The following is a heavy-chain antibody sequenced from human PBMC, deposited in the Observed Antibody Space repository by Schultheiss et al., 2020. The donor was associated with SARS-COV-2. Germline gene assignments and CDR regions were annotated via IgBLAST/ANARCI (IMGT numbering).Heavy chain of an antibody. Sequence: GESLKISCAASAFTFSSYAMHWVRQAPGKGLEYVSAISSNGGSTYYANSVKGRFTISRDNSKNTLYLQMGSLRAEDTAVYYCARGGVVVVPAANDYYYYYMDVWGKGTTVTVSS. J-gene: IGHJ6*03. CDR2: ISSNGGST. V-gene: IGHV3-64*01. D-gene: IGHD2-2*01. CDR1: AFTFSSYA. CDR3: ARGGVVVVPAANDYYYYYMDV.